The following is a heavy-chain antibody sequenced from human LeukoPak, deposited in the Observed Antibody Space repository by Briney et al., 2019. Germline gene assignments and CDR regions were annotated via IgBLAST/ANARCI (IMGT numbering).Heavy chain of an antibody. D-gene: IGHD5-18*01. Sequence: SETLSLTCAVSGGSISSSNWWSWVRQPPGKGLEWIGEIYHSGSTNYNPSLKSRVTISVDTSKNQFSLKLSSVTAADTAVYYCARDSQLSALDYWGQGTLVTVSS. CDR2: IYHSGST. CDR1: GGSISSSNW. J-gene: IGHJ4*02. V-gene: IGHV4-4*02. CDR3: ARDSQLSALDY.